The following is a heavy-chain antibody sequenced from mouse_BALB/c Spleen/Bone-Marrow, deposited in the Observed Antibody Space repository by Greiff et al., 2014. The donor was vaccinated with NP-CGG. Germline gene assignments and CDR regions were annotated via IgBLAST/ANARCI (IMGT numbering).Heavy chain of an antibody. Sequence: VQLQQSGPELVKPGASVKMSCKASGYTFTSYIMHWVKQKPGQGLEWIGYINPYNDDTKYNGKFKGKATLTSDKSSSTAYMELSSLTSEDPAVYYCARSYGSPFDYWGQGTTLTVSS. CDR1: GYTFTSYI. D-gene: IGHD1-1*01. J-gene: IGHJ2*01. V-gene: IGHV1-14*01. CDR2: INPYNDDT. CDR3: ARSYGSPFDY.